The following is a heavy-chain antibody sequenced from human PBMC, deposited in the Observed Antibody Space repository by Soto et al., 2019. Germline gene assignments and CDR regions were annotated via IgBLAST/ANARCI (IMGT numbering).Heavy chain of an antibody. D-gene: IGHD3-10*01. CDR2: IYYSGST. V-gene: IGHV4-39*01. CDR1: GGSISSSSYY. Sequence: SETLSLTCTVSGGSISSSSYYWGWIRQPPGKGLEWIGSIYYSGSTYYNPSLKSRVTISVDTSKNQFSLKLSSVTAADTAVYYCARQGTGYGSGTYYYYYGMDVWGQGTTVT. CDR3: ARQGTGYGSGTYYYYYGMDV. J-gene: IGHJ6*02.